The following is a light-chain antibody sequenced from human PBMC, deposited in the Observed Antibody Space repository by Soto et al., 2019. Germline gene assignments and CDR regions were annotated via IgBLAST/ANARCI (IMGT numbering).Light chain of an antibody. J-gene: IGKJ2*01. CDR2: GAS. CDR3: QQYNYWPPYT. CDR1: QSVSSN. Sequence: EIVMTQSPATLSVSPGEGVTLSCRASQSVSSNLAWYQQKPGQTPRLLIYGASTRATGIPARFSGSGSGTEFTLTISSLQSEDFAVYYCQQYNYWPPYTFGQGTKLEIK. V-gene: IGKV3-15*01.